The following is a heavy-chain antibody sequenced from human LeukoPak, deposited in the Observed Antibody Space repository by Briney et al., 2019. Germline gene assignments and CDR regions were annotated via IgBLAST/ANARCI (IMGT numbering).Heavy chain of an antibody. CDR3: ARGVGYSSSWSVNWFDP. J-gene: IGHJ5*02. D-gene: IGHD6-13*01. CDR1: GGSISSSNW. V-gene: IGHV4-4*02. Sequence: TSSETLSLTCAVSGGSISSSNWWSWVRQPPGKGLEWIGEIYHSGSTYYNPSLKSRVTISVDTSKNQFSLKLSSVTAADTAVYYCARGVGYSSSWSVNWFDPWGQGTLVTVSS. CDR2: IYHSGST.